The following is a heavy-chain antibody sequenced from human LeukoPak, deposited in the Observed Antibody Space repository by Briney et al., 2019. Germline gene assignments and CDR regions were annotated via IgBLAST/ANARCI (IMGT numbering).Heavy chain of an antibody. CDR1: GESFSGYY. CDR3: ARHAYYYDSSGYYYPFDY. J-gene: IGHJ4*02. D-gene: IGHD3-22*01. Sequence: SETLSLTCAVYGESFSGYYWNWIRQPPGKGLEWIGSIYYSGSTYYNPSLKSRVTISVDTSKNQFSLKLSSVTAADTAVYYCARHAYYYDSSGYYYPFDYWGQGTLVTVSS. CDR2: IYYSGST. V-gene: IGHV4-39*01.